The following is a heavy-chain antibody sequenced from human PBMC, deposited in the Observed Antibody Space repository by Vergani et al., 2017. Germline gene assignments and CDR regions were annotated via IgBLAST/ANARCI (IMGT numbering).Heavy chain of an antibody. D-gene: IGHD5-18*01. Sequence: QVQLVQSGAEVKKPGASVKVSCKASGYTFTKFGITWVRQAPGQGLQWMGWVSAYNANTNFAQKLQGRVFMTTDTSTRTAYMELRSLRSDDTAVYYCARGGGITALDHWGQGTLVTVSS. V-gene: IGHV1-18*01. CDR2: VSAYNANT. CDR1: GYTFTKFG. CDR3: ARGGGITALDH. J-gene: IGHJ4*02.